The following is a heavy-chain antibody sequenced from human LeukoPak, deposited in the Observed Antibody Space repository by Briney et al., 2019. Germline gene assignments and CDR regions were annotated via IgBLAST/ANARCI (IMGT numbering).Heavy chain of an antibody. D-gene: IGHD6-13*01. J-gene: IGHJ5*02. V-gene: IGHV4-39*01. CDR1: GGSISSSSYY. CDR2: IYYSGST. CDR3: ARQGYSSSWYGFNWFDP. Sequence: PSETLSLTCTVSGGSISSSSYYWGWIRQPPGKGLEWIGSIYYSGSTYYNPSLKSRVTISVDTSKNQFSLKLSSVTAADTAAYYCARQGYSSSWYGFNWFDPWGQGTLVTVSS.